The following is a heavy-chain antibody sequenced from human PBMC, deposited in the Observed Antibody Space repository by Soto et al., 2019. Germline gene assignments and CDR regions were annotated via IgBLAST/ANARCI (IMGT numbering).Heavy chain of an antibody. CDR2: ISYDGSNK. J-gene: IGHJ6*02. V-gene: IGHV3-30*03. D-gene: IGHD2-2*01. CDR1: GFTFSSYG. Sequence: GGSLRLSFAASGFTFSSYGMHWVRQAPGKGLKGVAVISYDGSNKYYADSVKGRFTISRDNSKNTLYLHMNSLRAEDTAVYYCAVGYCSSTSCYAPRLYYYGMDVWGQGTTVTVSS. CDR3: AVGYCSSTSCYAPRLYYYGMDV.